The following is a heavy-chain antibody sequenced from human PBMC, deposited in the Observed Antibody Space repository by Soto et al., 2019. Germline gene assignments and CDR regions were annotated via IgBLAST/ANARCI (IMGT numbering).Heavy chain of an antibody. CDR3: ARAGLAVAGENYFDY. CDR2: IYYSGST. CDR1: GGSISSYY. Sequence: PSETLSLTCTVSGGSISSYYWSWIRQPPGKGLEWIGYIYYSGSTNYNPSLKSRVTISVDTSKNQFSLKLSSVTAADTAVYYCARAGLAVAGENYFDYWGQGTLVTVSS. J-gene: IGHJ4*02. D-gene: IGHD6-19*01. V-gene: IGHV4-59*01.